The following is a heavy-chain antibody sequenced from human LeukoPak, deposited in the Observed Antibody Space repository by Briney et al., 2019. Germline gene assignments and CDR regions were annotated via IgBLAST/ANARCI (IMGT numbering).Heavy chain of an antibody. CDR2: IYHSGST. CDR1: GGSVSSGYY. V-gene: IGHV4-38-2*02. CDR3: ARHRRGDSSSWHLDY. Sequence: SETLSLTCTVSGGSVSSGYYWGWIRQPPGKGLEWIGSIYHSGSTYYNPSLKSRVTISVDTSKNQFSLKLSSVTAADTAVYYCARHRRGDSSSWHLDYWGQGTLVTVSS. J-gene: IGHJ4*02. D-gene: IGHD6-13*01.